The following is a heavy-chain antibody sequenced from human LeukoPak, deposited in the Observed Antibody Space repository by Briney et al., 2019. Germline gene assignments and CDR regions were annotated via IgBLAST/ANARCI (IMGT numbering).Heavy chain of an antibody. CDR3: ARVERISWYDSY. CDR1: GFTFSSYS. V-gene: IGHV3-21*01. CDR2: ISSSSSYI. D-gene: IGHD6-13*01. J-gene: IGHJ4*02. Sequence: KSGGSLRLSCAASGFTFSSYSMNWVRQAPGKGLEWVSSISSSSSYIYYADSVKGRFTISRDNAKNSLYLQMNSLRAEDTAVYYCARVERISWYDSYWGQGTLVTVSS.